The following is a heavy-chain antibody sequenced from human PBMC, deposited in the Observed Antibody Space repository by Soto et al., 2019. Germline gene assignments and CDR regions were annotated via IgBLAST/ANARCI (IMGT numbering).Heavy chain of an antibody. CDR3: VRIRYQLPSSVLWLDP. J-gene: IGHJ5*02. CDR1: GGFLIESY. V-gene: IGHV4-34*01. Sequence: PSDTLSLTCAVYGGFLIESYWTWLRQPPGKGLESLGEINHVWCTNYNPSLKGRVTMSVDTSQHKFSLRLISVTAADTAMYLCVRIRYQLPSSVLWLDPWGQGTPVTVSS. CDR2: INHVWCT. D-gene: IGHD3-16*01.